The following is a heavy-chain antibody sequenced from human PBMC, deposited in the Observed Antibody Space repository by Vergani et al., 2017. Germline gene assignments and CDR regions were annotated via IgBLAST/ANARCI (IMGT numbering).Heavy chain of an antibody. J-gene: IGHJ6*02. CDR2: IYSGGST. CDR3: ARVSPVLGALDV. D-gene: IGHD2/OR15-2a*01. Sequence: VQLVESGGGVVQPGRSLRLSCAASGFTVSSNYMSWVRQAPGKGLEWVSVIYSGGSTYYADSVKGRFTISRDNSKNTLYLQMNSLRAEVTAVYYCARVSPVLGALDVWGQGTTVTVSS. CDR1: GFTVSSNY. V-gene: IGHV3-66*01.